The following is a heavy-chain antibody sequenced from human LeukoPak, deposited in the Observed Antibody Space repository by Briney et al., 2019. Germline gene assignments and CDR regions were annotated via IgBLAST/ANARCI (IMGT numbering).Heavy chain of an antibody. Sequence: KPSETLSLTCTASGGSISSGSYYWSWIRQPAGKGLEWIGRIYTSGSTNYNPSLKSRDTISVDTSKNQFSLKLSSVTAADTAVYYCARDVRGYYYDSSGYHTTSYYYYYYMDVWGKGTTVTVSS. V-gene: IGHV4-61*02. J-gene: IGHJ6*03. CDR3: ARDVRGYYYDSSGYHTTSYYYYYYMDV. D-gene: IGHD3-22*01. CDR2: IYTSGST. CDR1: GGSISSGSYY.